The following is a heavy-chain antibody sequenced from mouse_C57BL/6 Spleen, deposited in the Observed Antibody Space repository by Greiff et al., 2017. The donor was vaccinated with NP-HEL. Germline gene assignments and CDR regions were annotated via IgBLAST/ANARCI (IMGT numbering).Heavy chain of an antibody. CDR3: TRRGLREDYFDY. CDR2: IRNKANNHAT. D-gene: IGHD2-4*01. V-gene: IGHV6-6*01. J-gene: IGHJ2*01. Sequence: EVQRVESGGGLVQPGGSMKLSCAASGFTFSDAWMDWVRQSPEKGLEWVAEIRNKANNHATYYAESVKGRFTISRDDSKSSVYLQMNSLRAEDTGIYYCTRRGLREDYFDYWGQGTTLTVSS. CDR1: GFTFSDAW.